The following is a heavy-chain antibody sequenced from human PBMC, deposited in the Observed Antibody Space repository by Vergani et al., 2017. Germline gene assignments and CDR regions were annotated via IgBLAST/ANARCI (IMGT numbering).Heavy chain of an antibody. D-gene: IGHD3-10*01. CDR2: ISNSGNTI. CDR3: ARGNYYGSGTYVDP. CDR1: GFSFSDHY. Sequence: QVQLVESGGGLVKPGGSLRLSCAASGFSFSDHYMTWIRQAPGKGLEWVSYISNSGNTIEYADSVKGRFSISRDNAKSSLFLQMDSLRAEDTAVYYCARGNYYGSGTYVDPWGQGTLVTGSA. J-gene: IGHJ5*02. V-gene: IGHV3-11*01.